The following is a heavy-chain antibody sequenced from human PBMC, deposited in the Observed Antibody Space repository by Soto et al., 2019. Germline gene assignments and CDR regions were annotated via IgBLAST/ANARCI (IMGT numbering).Heavy chain of an antibody. CDR1: GFTFSSYG. D-gene: IGHD6-13*01. CDR2: IWYDGSNK. V-gene: IGHV3-33*01. Sequence: QVQLVESGGGVVQPGRSLRLSCAASGFTFSSYGMHWVRQAPGKGLEWVAVIWYDGSNKYYADSVKGRFTISRDNSKNTVYLEMNSLRAEDTAGYYCARGGGSTGYSSSWLKNDYWGQGTLVTVSS. J-gene: IGHJ4*02. CDR3: ARGGGSTGYSSSWLKNDY.